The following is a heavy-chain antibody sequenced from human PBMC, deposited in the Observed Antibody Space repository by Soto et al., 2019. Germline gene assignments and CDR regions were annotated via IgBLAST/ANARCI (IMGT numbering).Heavy chain of an antibody. CDR1: GGSISSGGYY. CDR2: IYYSGST. Sequence: SETLSLTCTVSGGSISSGGYYWSWIRQHPGKGLEWIGYIYYSGSTYYNQSLKSRVTISVDTSKNQFSLKLSSVTAADTAVYYCARDLTGYYHFDYWGQGTLVTVSS. J-gene: IGHJ4*02. CDR3: ARDLTGYYHFDY. D-gene: IGHD3-9*01. V-gene: IGHV4-31*03.